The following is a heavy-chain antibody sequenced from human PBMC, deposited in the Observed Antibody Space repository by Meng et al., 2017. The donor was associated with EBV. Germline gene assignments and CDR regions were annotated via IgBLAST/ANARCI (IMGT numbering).Heavy chain of an antibody. CDR3: ACRGDRTDY. Sequence: QLLVCGCVVKKLGSSGKVSCKASGYTFTSYGISWVRQAPGQGLEWMGWISAYNGNTNYAQKLQGRVTMTTDTSTSTAYMELRSLRSDNTAVYYCACRGDRTDYWGQGTLVTVSS. CDR1: GYTFTSYG. D-gene: IGHD2-21*02. J-gene: IGHJ4*02. CDR2: ISAYNGNT. V-gene: IGHV1-18*01.